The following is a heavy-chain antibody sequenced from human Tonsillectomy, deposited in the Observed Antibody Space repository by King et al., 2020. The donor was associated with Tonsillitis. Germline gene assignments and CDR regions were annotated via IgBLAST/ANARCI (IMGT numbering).Heavy chain of an antibody. J-gene: IGHJ4*02. CDR1: GFTFTSSA. Sequence: MQLVQSGPEVKKPGTSVKVSCKASGFTFTSSAVQWVRQARGQRLEWIGWIVVGSGNTHYAQKFQERVTITRDMSTSTAYMELSSLRSEDTAVYYCAALPTMVRGVVRDYWGQGTLVTVSS. CDR3: AALPTMVRGVVRDY. D-gene: IGHD3-10*01. CDR2: IVVGSGNT. V-gene: IGHV1-58*01.